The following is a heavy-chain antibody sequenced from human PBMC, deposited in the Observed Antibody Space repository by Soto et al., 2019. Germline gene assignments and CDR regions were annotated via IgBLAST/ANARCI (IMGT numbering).Heavy chain of an antibody. CDR3: AKNATSGWYDS. V-gene: IGHV3-23*01. Sequence: PGGSLRLSCAASGFTFSNYAMTWVRQAPGKGLEWVSGISDGDAYTYYAESVKGRFTISRDNSKNTVYLQMNSLRDEDTAVYYCAKNATSGWYDSWGQGALVTVSS. D-gene: IGHD6-19*01. J-gene: IGHJ5*01. CDR2: ISDGDAYT. CDR1: GFTFSNYA.